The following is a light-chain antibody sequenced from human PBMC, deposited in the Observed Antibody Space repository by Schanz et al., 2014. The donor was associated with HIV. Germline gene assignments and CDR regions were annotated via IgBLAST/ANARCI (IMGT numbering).Light chain of an antibody. CDR1: HSVSTF. Sequence: DIQMTQSPSSLSASVGDRVTITCRASHSVSTFLNWYQQKPGTAPKLLIDAATSLQSGVPSRFSGSGSGTDFTLTISSLQPEDFATYYCQQSYSTPWTFGHGTKVEIK. CDR2: AAT. V-gene: IGKV1-39*01. CDR3: QQSYSTPWT. J-gene: IGKJ1*01.